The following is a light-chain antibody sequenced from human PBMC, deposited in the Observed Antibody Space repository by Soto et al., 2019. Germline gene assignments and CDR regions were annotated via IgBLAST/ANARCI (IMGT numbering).Light chain of an antibody. V-gene: IGLV2-14*01. Sequence: QSVLTQPASVSGSPGQSITISCTGTSSDVGGYNYVSWYQQHPGKAPKLMIFEVSNRPSGVSTRFSGSKSGNTASLTISGLQAEEEAEYYCSSYTRNRTLVFGTGTKVTVL. CDR3: SSYTRNRTLV. CDR1: SSDVGGYNY. CDR2: EVS. J-gene: IGLJ1*01.